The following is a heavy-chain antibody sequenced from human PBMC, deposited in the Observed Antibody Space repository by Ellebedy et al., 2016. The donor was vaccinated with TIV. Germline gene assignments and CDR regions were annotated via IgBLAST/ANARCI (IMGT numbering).Heavy chain of an antibody. Sequence: GESLKISCVASGFTFSNYNMNWVRQSPGKGLEWVSSIRSTGSDKYYAESVKGRFTISRDNAKNTLYLEMTSLRAEDTAVYYCATDVSYRMDVWGQGTTVTV. D-gene: IGHD5/OR15-5a*01. CDR2: IRSTGSDK. CDR3: ATDVSYRMDV. J-gene: IGHJ6*02. V-gene: IGHV3-21*01. CDR1: GFTFSNYN.